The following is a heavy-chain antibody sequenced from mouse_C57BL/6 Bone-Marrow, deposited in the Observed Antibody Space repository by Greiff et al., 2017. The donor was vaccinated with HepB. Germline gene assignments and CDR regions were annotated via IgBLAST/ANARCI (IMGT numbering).Heavy chain of an antibody. V-gene: IGHV1-69*01. CDR1: GYTFTSYW. J-gene: IGHJ3*01. D-gene: IGHD1-1*01. CDR2: IDPSDSYT. CDR3: ARGGYYSFAY. Sequence: QVHVKQPGAELVMPGASVKLSCKASGYTFTSYWMHWVKQRPGQGLEWIGEIDPSDSYTNYNQKFKGKSTLTVDKSSSTAYMQLSSLTSEDSAVYYCARGGYYSFAYWGQGTLVTVSA.